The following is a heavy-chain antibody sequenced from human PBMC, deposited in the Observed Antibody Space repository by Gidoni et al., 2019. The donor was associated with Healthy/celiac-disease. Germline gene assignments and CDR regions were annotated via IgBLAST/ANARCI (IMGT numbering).Heavy chain of an antibody. Sequence: EVQLVESGGGLVKPGGSLRLSCAASGFTFSSYSMNWVRQAPGKGLEWVSSISSSSSYIYYADSVKGRFTISRDNAKNSLYLQMNSLRAEDTAVYYCARETSPIAAVLYYYYYMDVWGKGTTVTVSS. CDR1: GFTFSSYS. V-gene: IGHV3-21*01. CDR2: ISSSSSYI. J-gene: IGHJ6*03. CDR3: ARETSPIAAVLYYYYYMDV. D-gene: IGHD6-13*01.